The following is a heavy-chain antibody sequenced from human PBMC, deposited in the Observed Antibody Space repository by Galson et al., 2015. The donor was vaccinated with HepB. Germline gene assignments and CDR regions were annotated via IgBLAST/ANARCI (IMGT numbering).Heavy chain of an antibody. Sequence: SLRLSCAASGFTFSDYYMSWVRQAPGKGLEWLSYISSGDSHTSYADSVDGRFTISRDNAKNSLFLQMNSLRAEDTAVYHCARIRISDDKWSGYSPYYCGLDVWGQGTTVTVSS. V-gene: IGHV3-11*06. J-gene: IGHJ6*02. CDR3: ARIRISDDKWSGYSPYYCGLDV. D-gene: IGHD3-3*01. CDR1: GFTFSDYY. CDR2: ISSGDSHT.